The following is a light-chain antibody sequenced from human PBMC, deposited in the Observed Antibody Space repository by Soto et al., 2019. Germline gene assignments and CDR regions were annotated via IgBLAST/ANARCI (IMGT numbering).Light chain of an antibody. J-gene: IGKJ1*01. Sequence: EIVLTQPPGTLSLSPGERGTLSCRASQRFGSSNLAWYQQKPGQAPRLLIYSISSRATGIPDRFSGSGSGTDFTLTISRLEPEDFAVYYCQQYGNSPWTFGQGTKVEIK. CDR3: QQYGNSPWT. V-gene: IGKV3-20*01. CDR1: QRFGSSN. CDR2: SIS.